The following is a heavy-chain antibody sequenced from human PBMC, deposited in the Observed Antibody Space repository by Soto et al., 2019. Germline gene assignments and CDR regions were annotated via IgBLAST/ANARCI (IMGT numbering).Heavy chain of an antibody. CDR3: GREGQQLAQQDYSPFNGMDV. V-gene: IGHV1-18*01. J-gene: IGHJ6*02. D-gene: IGHD6-13*01. Sequence: QFQLVQSGAEVKKPGASVKVSCKASGYNFTRFGISWVRQAPGHELEWVGWMGAHSGHTRQAQKFQGRLTMTTDASINTAYIDLRRLTSDDTALSYCGREGQQLAQQDYSPFNGMDVWGQGTTVIVSS. CDR2: MGAHSGHT. CDR1: GYNFTRFG.